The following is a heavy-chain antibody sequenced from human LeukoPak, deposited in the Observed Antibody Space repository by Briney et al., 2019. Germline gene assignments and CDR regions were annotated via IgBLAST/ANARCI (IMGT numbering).Heavy chain of an antibody. CDR2: MYYSGST. V-gene: IGHV4-59*01. D-gene: IGHD1-26*01. Sequence: SETLSLTCNVSGASLSNYSWSWIRQPPGKGLEWIGHMYYSGSTNYNPSLKRRLTISIDTSMNQFSLKLTSVTAADAAVYYCARGVSSCDTWGQGALFTVST. J-gene: IGHJ1*01. CDR1: GASLSNYS. CDR3: ARGVSSCDT.